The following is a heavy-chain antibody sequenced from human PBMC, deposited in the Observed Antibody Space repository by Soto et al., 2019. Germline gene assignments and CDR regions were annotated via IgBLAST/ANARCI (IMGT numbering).Heavy chain of an antibody. V-gene: IGHV4-30-4*01. D-gene: IGHD2-2*01. CDR3: PRGCPVVPSAIFTDRWFDP. J-gene: IGHJ5*02. CDR1: GGSISSGDYY. CDR2: IYHSGSS. Sequence: QVQLLESGPGLVKPSQTLSLTCTVSGGSISSGDYYWSWIRQPPGKGLEWIGYIYHSGSSYYNPFLKCRLTISLDTSTHQFSLSLTSLTAAATALYYCPRGCPVVPSAIFTDRWFDPWGQGTLVSVSS.